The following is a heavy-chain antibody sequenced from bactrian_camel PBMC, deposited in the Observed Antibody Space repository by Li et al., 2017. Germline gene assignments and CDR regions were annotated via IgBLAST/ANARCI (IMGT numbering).Heavy chain of an antibody. CDR2: IASDGRP. J-gene: IGHJ6*01. CDR1: GHLL. V-gene: IGHV3S53*01. Sequence: VQLVESGGGSVQAGGSLRLSCAASGHLLMAWFRQAPGKEREGVAAIASDGRPSYADSVKGRFRISKDNTATTLTLNLQMDSLKPEDTAMYYCAADGPPCDVTPESGWYNAPFGISGQGTQVTVS. D-gene: IGHD2*01. CDR3: AADGPPCDVTPESGWYNAPFGI.